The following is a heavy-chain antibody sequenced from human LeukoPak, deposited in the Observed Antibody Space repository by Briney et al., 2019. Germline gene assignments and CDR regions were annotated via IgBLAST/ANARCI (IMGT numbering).Heavy chain of an antibody. CDR3: ARACDASIDF. J-gene: IGHJ4*02. CDR1: GYTFTDYL. Sequence: GASVKVSCKASGYTFTDYLLTWVRQAPGQGLEWMGWISGYNGNTNYGHKFQGRVTMTTDTCTSTAYLEMRGLRPDDTAVYYCARACDASIDFWGQGTLVTVSS. V-gene: IGHV1-18*01. D-gene: IGHD2-21*02. CDR2: ISGYNGNT.